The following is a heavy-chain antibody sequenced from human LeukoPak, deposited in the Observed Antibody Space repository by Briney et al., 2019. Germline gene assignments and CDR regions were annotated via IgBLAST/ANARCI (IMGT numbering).Heavy chain of an antibody. CDR3: ARVHYDFWSGYRGGGWSDP. Sequence: SQTLSLTCTVSGGSISSGDYYWSWIRQPPGKGLEWIGYIYYSGSTYYSPSLKSRVTISVDTSKNQFSLKLSSVTAADTAVYYCARVHYDFWSGYRGGGWSDPWGQGTLVTVSS. D-gene: IGHD3-3*01. CDR2: IYYSGST. CDR1: GGSISSGDYY. J-gene: IGHJ5*02. V-gene: IGHV4-30-4*08.